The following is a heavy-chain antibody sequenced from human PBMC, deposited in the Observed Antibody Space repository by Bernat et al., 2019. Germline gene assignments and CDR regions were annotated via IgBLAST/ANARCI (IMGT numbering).Heavy chain of an antibody. J-gene: IGHJ3*02. D-gene: IGHD3-22*01. CDR1: GFTFSSYS. Sequence: EVQLVESGGGLVQPGGSLRLSCAAPGFTFSSYSMNWVRQAPGKGLEWVSYISSSSSTKYYADSVKGRFTIARDNARSSLYLQMNSLSAEDTAVYYCARDYHISGYYRVAFDIWGQGTMVTVSS. CDR2: ISSSSSTK. V-gene: IGHV3-48*01. CDR3: ARDYHISGYYRVAFDI.